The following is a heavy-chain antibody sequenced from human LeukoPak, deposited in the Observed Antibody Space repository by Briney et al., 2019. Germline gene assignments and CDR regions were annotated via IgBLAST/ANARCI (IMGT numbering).Heavy chain of an antibody. CDR2: ISPYYGNT. D-gene: IGHD6-13*01. CDR3: ARDLSSSWYEF. Sequence: ASVKVSCKASGYTFTSYGISWVRQAPGQGLEWMGWISPYYGNTNYAENLQGRVTMTTDTSTSTAYMELRSLRSDDTAVYYCARDLSSSWYEFWGQRTLVTVSS. J-gene: IGHJ5*01. CDR1: GYTFTSYG. V-gene: IGHV1-18*01.